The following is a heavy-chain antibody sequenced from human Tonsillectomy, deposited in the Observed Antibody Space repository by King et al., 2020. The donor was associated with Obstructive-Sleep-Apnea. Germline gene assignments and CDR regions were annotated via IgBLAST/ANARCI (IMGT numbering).Heavy chain of an antibody. CDR2: ISDGGSA. V-gene: IGHV4-59*01. J-gene: IGHJ3*02. Sequence: VQLQESGPGLVKPSETLSLTCLVSGGSISRFYWSWIRPPPGKRLEWIGYISDGGSAKYNPSLQSRVAISVDTSKNQFSLKLSSVTAADTAVYYCARDLNAFDIWGQGTMVTVSS. CDR3: ARDLNAFDI. CDR1: GGSISRFY.